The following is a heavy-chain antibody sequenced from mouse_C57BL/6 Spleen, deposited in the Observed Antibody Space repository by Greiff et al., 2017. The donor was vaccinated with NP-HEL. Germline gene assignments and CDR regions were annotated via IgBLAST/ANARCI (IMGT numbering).Heavy chain of an antibody. CDR3: TRNGGDEDYYAMDY. CDR1: GYTFTDYE. V-gene: IGHV1-15*01. J-gene: IGHJ4*01. Sequence: QVQLQQSGAELVRPGASVTLSCKASGYTFTDYEMHWVKQTPVHGLEWIGALDPETGGTAYNQKFKGKAILTADKSSSTAYMELRSLTSEDSAVYYCTRNGGDEDYYAMDYWGQGTSVTVSS. D-gene: IGHD1-2*01. CDR2: LDPETGGT.